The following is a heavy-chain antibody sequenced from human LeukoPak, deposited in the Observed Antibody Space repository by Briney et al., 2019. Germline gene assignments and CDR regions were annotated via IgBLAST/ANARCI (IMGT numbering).Heavy chain of an antibody. D-gene: IGHD4-23*01. V-gene: IGHV4-59*12. Sequence: SETLSLTCTVSGGSISSYYWSWIRQPPGKGLEWIGYIYYSGSTNYNPSLKSRVTISVDTSKNQFSLKLSSVTAADTAVYYCARERKTTVVSHGMDVWGQGTTVTVSS. CDR2: IYYSGST. CDR1: GGSISSYY. J-gene: IGHJ6*02. CDR3: ARERKTTVVSHGMDV.